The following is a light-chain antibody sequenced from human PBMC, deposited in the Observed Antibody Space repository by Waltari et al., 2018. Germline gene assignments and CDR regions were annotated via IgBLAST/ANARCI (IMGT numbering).Light chain of an antibody. CDR3: SSYTSSSTLV. CDR1: RRDLGRYNY. J-gene: IGLJ2*01. CDR2: DVS. Sequence: QSALTQPASVSGSPGQSITISCTGTRRDLGRYNYVSGYQQHPGKAPNIMIYDVSNRPSGVSNRFSGSKSGNTASLTISGLQAEDEADYYCSSYTSSSTLVFGGGTKLTVL. V-gene: IGLV2-14*03.